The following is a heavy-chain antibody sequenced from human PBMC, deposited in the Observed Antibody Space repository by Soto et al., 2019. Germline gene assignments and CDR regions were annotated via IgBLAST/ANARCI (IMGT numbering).Heavy chain of an antibody. CDR1: GYTFTSYG. J-gene: IGHJ4*02. D-gene: IGHD3-22*01. CDR3: ARGSGVTMIVVVMQSDGVYFDY. CDR2: MNPNSGNT. V-gene: IGHV1-8*02. Sequence: GASVKVSCKASGYTFTSYGISWVRQATGQGLEWMGWMNPNSGNTGYAQKFQGRVTMTRNTSISTAYMELSSLRSEDTAVYYCARGSGVTMIVVVMQSDGVYFDYWGQGTLVTVSS.